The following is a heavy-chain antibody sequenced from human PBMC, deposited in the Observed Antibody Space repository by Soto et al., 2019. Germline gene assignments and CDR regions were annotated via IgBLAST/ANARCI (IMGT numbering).Heavy chain of an antibody. CDR1: GGTFSKKS. CDR2: ITPTFGTT. V-gene: IGHV1-69*01. CDR3: ATWAGSVTSPGFIGPLDY. Sequence: QVQLVQSGAEVKNPGSSVKVSCKSSGGTFSKKSITWVRQVPGQGFEWIGGITPTFGTTKFAQRLQGRVTITADESMSTAYMELISLTSEDTDVYYCATWAGSVTSPGFIGPLDYWGQGTQVTVSS. J-gene: IGHJ4*02. D-gene: IGHD4-17*01.